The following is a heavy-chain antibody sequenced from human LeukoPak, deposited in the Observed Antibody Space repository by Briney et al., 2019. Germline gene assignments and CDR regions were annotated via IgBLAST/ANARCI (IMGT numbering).Heavy chain of an antibody. D-gene: IGHD3-22*01. V-gene: IGHV1-18*01. J-gene: IGHJ4*02. Sequence: ASVKVSCKASGYTFTSYGISWVRQAPGQGLEWMGWISAYNGNTNYAQKFQGRVTMTADTSTSIVNLELRSLRSDDTAVYYCARVLGSPYYYDSSDYLDYWGQGALVTVSS. CDR3: ARVLGSPYYYDSSDYLDY. CDR2: ISAYNGNT. CDR1: GYTFTSYG.